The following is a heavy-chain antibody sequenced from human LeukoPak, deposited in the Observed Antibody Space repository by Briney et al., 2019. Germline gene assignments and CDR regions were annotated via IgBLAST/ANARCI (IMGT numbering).Heavy chain of an antibody. D-gene: IGHD3-16*01. J-gene: IGHJ3*02. CDR2: ISYDGSSQ. CDR3: ARDQSRGEQPGYDAFDI. Sequence: ISYDGSSQYYAHCGKGRFTISRDRAKNTPYPQMNSLRVDDTAVYYCARDQSRGEQPGYDAFDIWGHGTVVTVSS. V-gene: IGHV3-30*01.